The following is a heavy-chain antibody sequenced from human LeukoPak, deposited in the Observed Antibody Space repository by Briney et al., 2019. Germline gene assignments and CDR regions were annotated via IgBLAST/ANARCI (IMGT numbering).Heavy chain of an antibody. J-gene: IGHJ4*02. Sequence: GASVKVSCKASGGTFSSYAISWVRQAPGQGLEWMGGIIPIFGTANYAQKFQGRVKITADESTSTAYMELSSLRSEDTAVYYCARDSLYGSGARTPDYWGQGTLVTVSS. CDR1: GGTFSSYA. V-gene: IGHV1-69*13. D-gene: IGHD3-10*01. CDR3: ARDSLYGSGARTPDY. CDR2: IIPIFGTA.